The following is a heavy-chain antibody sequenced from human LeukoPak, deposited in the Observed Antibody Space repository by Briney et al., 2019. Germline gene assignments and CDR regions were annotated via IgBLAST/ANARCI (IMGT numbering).Heavy chain of an antibody. CDR1: GGSISSYY. Sequence: PSETLSLTCTVSGGSISSYYWSWIRQPPGKGLEWLGYIHYSGSTYYNPSLKRRVTISVDTSKNQFSLKVTSVTAADTAVYYCARDRRAGQSGYWFDPWGQGTLVTVSS. CDR3: ARDRRAGQSGYWFDP. V-gene: IGHV4-59*01. CDR2: IHYSGST. J-gene: IGHJ5*02. D-gene: IGHD3-22*01.